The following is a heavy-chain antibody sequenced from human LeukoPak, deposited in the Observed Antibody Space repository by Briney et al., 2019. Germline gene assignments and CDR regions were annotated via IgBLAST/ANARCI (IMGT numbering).Heavy chain of an antibody. J-gene: IGHJ5*02. CDR3: AMNGQSGFSFDP. CDR2: INHSGST. V-gene: IGHV4-34*01. D-gene: IGHD1-26*01. Sequence: SETLSLTCAVFGGSFSGYYWSWIRQPPGKGLEWIGEINHSGSTNYNPSLKSRVTISVDTSKNQFSLKLSSVTAADMAVYHCAMNGQSGFSFDPWGRGTLVTVSS. CDR1: GGSFSGYY.